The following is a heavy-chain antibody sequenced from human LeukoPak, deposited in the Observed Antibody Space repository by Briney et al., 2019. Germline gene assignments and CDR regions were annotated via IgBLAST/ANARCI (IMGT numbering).Heavy chain of an antibody. J-gene: IGHJ1*01. CDR1: GYTFTSYG. CDR2: INPSGGGT. CDR3: ARGQNKCLEH. V-gene: IGHV1-46*01. D-gene: IGHD2/OR15-2a*01. Sequence: ASVKVSCKASGYTFTSYGISWVRQAPGQGLEWMGVINPSGGGTTYAQRFQGRVTMTRDTSTSTVHMELSSLRPEDTAVYYCARGQNKCLEHWGQGTLVTVSS.